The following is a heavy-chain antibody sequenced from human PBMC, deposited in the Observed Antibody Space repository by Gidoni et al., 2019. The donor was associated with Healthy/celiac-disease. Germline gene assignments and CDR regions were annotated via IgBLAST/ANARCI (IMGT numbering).Heavy chain of an antibody. CDR3: ARAPGNGYSSGWYYYYYGMDV. D-gene: IGHD6-19*01. Sequence: QVQLVQSGAEVKKPGASVKVSCKASGYTFTSYDINWVRQATGQGLEWMGWMNPNSGNTGYAQKFQGRVTMTRNTSISTAYMELSSLRSEDTAVYYCARAPGNGYSSGWYYYYYGMDVWGQGTTVTVSS. V-gene: IGHV1-8*01. J-gene: IGHJ6*02. CDR1: GYTFTSYD. CDR2: MNPNSGNT.